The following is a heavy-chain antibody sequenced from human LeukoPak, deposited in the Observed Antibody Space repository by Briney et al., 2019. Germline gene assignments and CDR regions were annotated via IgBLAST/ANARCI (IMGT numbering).Heavy chain of an antibody. CDR2: INPNSGGT. CDR1: GYTFTGYY. J-gene: IGHJ6*03. D-gene: IGHD1-26*01. Sequence: ASVKVSCKASGYTFTGYYMHWVRQAPGQGLEWMGWINPNSGGTNYAQKFQGRVTMTRDTSISTAYMELSRLRSDDTAVYYCASWSGSYPTASSYYYYMDVWGKGTTVTVSS. V-gene: IGHV1-2*02. CDR3: ASWSGSYPTASSYYYYMDV.